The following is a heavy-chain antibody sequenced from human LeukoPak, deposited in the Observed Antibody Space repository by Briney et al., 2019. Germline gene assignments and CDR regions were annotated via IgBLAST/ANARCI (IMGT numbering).Heavy chain of an antibody. J-gene: IGHJ4*02. CDR3: ARASPYCSGGSCFDY. CDR2: IYHSGST. V-gene: IGHV4-34*01. CDR1: GGSFSGYY. Sequence: SETLSLTCAVYGGSFSGYYWSWIRQPPGKGLEWIGEIYHSGSTTYNPSLKSRVTISVDTSKNQFSLKLSSVTAADTAVYYCARASPYCSGGSCFDYWGQGTLVTVSS. D-gene: IGHD2-15*01.